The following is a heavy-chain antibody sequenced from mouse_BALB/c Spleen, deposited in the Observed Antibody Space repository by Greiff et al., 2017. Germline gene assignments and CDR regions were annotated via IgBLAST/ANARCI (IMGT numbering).Heavy chain of an antibody. CDR3: ARERKYYGSSLFDY. CDR2: ISSGGST. J-gene: IGHJ2*01. CDR1: GFTFSSYA. Sequence: EVHLVESGGGLVKPGGSLKLSCAASGFTFSSYAMSWVRQTPEKRLEWVASISSGGSTYYPDSVKGRFTISRDNARNILYLQMSSLRSEDTAMYYCARERKYYGSSLFDYWGQGTTLTVSS. V-gene: IGHV5-6-5*01. D-gene: IGHD1-1*01.